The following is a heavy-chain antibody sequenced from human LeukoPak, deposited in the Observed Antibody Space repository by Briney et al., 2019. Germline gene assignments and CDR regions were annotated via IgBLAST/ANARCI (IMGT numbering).Heavy chain of an antibody. J-gene: IGHJ4*02. CDR2: IYHSGST. D-gene: IGHD2-2*03. CDR3: ARLDIVVVPAAPAHYFDY. CDR1: GYSISSGYY. V-gene: IGHV4-38-2*01. Sequence: SETLSLTCAVSGYSISSGYYWGWIRQPPGKRLEWIGSIYHSGSTYYNPSLKSRVTISVDTSKNQFSLKLSSVTAADTAVYYCARLDIVVVPAAPAHYFDYWGQGTLVTVSS.